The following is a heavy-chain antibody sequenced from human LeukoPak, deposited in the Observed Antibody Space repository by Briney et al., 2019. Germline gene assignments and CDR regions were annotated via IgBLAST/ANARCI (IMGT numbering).Heavy chain of an antibody. J-gene: IGHJ4*02. D-gene: IGHD3-22*01. Sequence: WGSLRLSCAGSGFTFNNYWVSWVRQAPGKGLEWVANIKQDGSEKYYVDSVKGRFTISRDNAKNSLYLQMNSLRAEDTAVYYCARSSYQYDSSANYWGQGTLVTVSS. CDR2: IKQDGSEK. CDR1: GFTFNNYW. CDR3: ARSSYQYDSSANY. V-gene: IGHV3-7*04.